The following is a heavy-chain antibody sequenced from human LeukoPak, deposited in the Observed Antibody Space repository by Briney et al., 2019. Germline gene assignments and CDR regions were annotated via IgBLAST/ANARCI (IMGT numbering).Heavy chain of an antibody. V-gene: IGHV1-8*01. CDR3: ARLDSYYDILTGYYYYYMDV. J-gene: IGHJ6*03. CDR1: GYTFTSYD. CDR2: MNPNSGNT. Sequence: GASVKVSCKASGYTFTSYDINWVRQATGQGLEWMGWMNPNSGNTGYAQKFQGRVTMTRNTSISTAYMELSSLRSEDTAVYYCARLDSYYDILTGYYYYYMDVWGKGTTVTISS. D-gene: IGHD3-9*01.